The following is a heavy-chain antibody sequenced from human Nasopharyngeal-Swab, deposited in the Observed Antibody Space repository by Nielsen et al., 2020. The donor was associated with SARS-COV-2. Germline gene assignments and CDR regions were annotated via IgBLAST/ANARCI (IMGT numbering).Heavy chain of an antibody. CDR3: ARFVAYWGELQETAFDI. D-gene: IGHD1-26*01. CDR1: GGSISSYY. CDR2: IYYSGST. J-gene: IGHJ3*02. V-gene: IGHV4-59*01. Sequence: SETLSLTCTVSGGSISSYYWSWIRQPPGKGLEWIGYIYYSGSTNYNPSLKSRVTISVDTSKNQFSLKLSSVTAADTAVYYCARFVAYWGELQETAFDIWGQGTMVTVSS.